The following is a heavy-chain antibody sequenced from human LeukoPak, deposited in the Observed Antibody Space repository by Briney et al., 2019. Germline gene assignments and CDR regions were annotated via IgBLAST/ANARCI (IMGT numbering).Heavy chain of an antibody. V-gene: IGHV4-30-4*01. CDR3: ARAVSGRFDY. D-gene: IGHD6-19*01. Sequence: SETLSLTCTVSGGSISSGDYYWSWIRQPPGQGLEWIGYIYYSGSTYYNPSLKSRVTISVDTSKNQFSLKLSSVTAADTAIYYCARAVSGRFDYWGQGTLVTVSS. J-gene: IGHJ4*02. CDR2: IYYSGST. CDR1: GGSISSGDYY.